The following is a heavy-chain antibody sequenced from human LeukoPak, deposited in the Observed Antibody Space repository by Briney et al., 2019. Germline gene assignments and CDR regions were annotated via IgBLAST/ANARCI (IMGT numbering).Heavy chain of an antibody. J-gene: IGHJ5*02. Sequence: PSETLSLTCSVSGGSISSSSFYWGWIRQPPGKGLEWIGTIHYSGNTYYNPSLKSRVTISVDTSKNQFSLKLSSVTAADTAVYYCARPRGVRGVIITWGQGTLVTVSS. V-gene: IGHV4-39*07. CDR2: IHYSGNT. D-gene: IGHD3-10*01. CDR3: ARPRGVRGVIIT. CDR1: GGSISSSSFY.